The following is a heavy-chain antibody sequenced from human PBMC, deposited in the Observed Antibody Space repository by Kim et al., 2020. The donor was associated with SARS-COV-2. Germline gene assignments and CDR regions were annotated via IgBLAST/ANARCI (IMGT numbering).Heavy chain of an antibody. V-gene: IGHV4-59*13. CDR1: GGSISSYY. CDR3: ARVGWLQGWFDP. J-gene: IGHJ5*02. CDR2: IYYSGST. D-gene: IGHD5-12*01. Sequence: SETLSLTCTVSGGSISSYYWSWIRQPPGKGLEWIGYIYYSGSTNYNPSLKSRVTISVDTSKNQFSLKLSSVTAADTAVYYCARVGWLQGWFDPWGQGTLV.